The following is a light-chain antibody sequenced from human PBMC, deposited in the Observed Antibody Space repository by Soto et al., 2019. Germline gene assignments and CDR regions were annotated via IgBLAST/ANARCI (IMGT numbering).Light chain of an antibody. CDR2: EVS. V-gene: IGLV2-8*01. J-gene: IGLJ1*01. CDR1: SSDVGGYNY. CDR3: SSYAGSNNYV. Sequence: QSALTQPPSASGSAGQSVTISCTGTSSDVGGYNYVSWYQQHPGKAPKLMIYEVSKRPSGVPDRFSGSKSGNTASLTVSGHQAEDEADYYCSSYAGSNNYVFGTGTKLTVL.